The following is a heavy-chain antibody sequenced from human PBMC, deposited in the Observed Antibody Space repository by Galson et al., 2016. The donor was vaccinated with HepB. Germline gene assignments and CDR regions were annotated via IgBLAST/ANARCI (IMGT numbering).Heavy chain of an antibody. Sequence: SVKVSCKASGYTFTRDGIAWVRQAPGQGLEWMVWISAKNGIRIHAEKFHDRVTMTTDTSASTAYMELRSLRFDDTAVYYCARILVAAGNNWFDPWGQGTLVTVSS. J-gene: IGHJ5*02. CDR3: ARILVAAGNNWFDP. CDR1: GYTFTRDG. D-gene: IGHD1-26*01. CDR2: ISAKNGIR. V-gene: IGHV1-18*01.